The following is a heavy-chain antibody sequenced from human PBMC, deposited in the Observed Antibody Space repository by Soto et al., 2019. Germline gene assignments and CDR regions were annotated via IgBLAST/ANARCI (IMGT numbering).Heavy chain of an antibody. CDR2: IYHTGGT. J-gene: IGHJ3*02. D-gene: IGHD3-10*01. Sequence: QVQLQESGPGLVKPSGTLSLTCAVSGGSITSTNWWSWVRQPPGEGLEWVGEIYHTGGTNYNPSLKSRVTTAVDKSKNQSSLKLISVTAAETAVYFWAREDYRESFEIWGRGTMVTVSS. V-gene: IGHV4-4*02. CDR3: AREDYRESFEI. CDR1: GGSITSTNW.